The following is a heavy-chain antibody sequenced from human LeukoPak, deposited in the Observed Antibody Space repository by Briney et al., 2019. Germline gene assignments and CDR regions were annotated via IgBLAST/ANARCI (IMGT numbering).Heavy chain of an antibody. CDR3: ARGNLYYFDSSGYYFKFDY. CDR2: INHSGST. D-gene: IGHD3-22*01. CDR1: GGSFSGYY. V-gene: IGHV4-34*01. J-gene: IGHJ4*02. Sequence: SETLSLTCAVYGGSFSGYYWSWIRQPPGKGLEWIGEINHSGSTNYIPSLKSRVTISVDTSKNQFSLKLSSVTAADTAVYYCARGNLYYFDSSGYYFKFDYWGQGTLVTVSS.